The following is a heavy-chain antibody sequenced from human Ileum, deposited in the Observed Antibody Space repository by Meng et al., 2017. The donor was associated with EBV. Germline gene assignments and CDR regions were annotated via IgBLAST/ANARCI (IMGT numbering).Heavy chain of an antibody. CDR2: IHHTEST. Sequence: GRLQESGPGLGKPSGTLSLTCPVAGGSISSSNWWSWVRQAPGKGLEWIGEIHHTESTNYNPSLKSRVTISVDKSKNQFSLKLSSVTAADTAVYYCARESYSDSSGYYSLDYWGQGSLVTVSS. CDR1: GGSISSSNW. D-gene: IGHD3-22*01. V-gene: IGHV4-4*02. J-gene: IGHJ4*02. CDR3: ARESYSDSSGYYSLDY.